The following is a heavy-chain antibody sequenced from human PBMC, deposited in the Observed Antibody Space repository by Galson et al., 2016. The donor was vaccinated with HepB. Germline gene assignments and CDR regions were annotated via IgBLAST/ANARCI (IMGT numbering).Heavy chain of an antibody. J-gene: IGHJ4*02. CDR1: GFTFSRYG. CDR3: TNGPH. Sequence: SLRLSCAASGFTFSRYGMHWVRQAPGKGLEWVAVISDDGSNKYYADSVKGRFTISRDNSKNTVYLQMNSLRSEDMAVYYCTNGPHWGQGTLVTVSS. CDR2: ISDDGSNK. V-gene: IGHV3-30*18.